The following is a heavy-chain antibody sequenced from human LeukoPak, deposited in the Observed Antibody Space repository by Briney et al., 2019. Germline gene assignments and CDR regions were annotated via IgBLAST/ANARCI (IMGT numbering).Heavy chain of an antibody. Sequence: ASVKVSCKASGYIFTDYGITWVRQAPGQGLEWMGRISAYNGNTNYAQKFQGRFTMTTDTSTTTAYMELRSLRFDDTAVYYCARDLAWGYVEQRLGWLDPWGQGALVTVSS. CDR2: ISAYNGNT. V-gene: IGHV1-18*01. J-gene: IGHJ5*02. CDR1: GYIFTDYG. CDR3: ARDLAWGYVEQRLGWLDP. D-gene: IGHD1/OR15-1a*01.